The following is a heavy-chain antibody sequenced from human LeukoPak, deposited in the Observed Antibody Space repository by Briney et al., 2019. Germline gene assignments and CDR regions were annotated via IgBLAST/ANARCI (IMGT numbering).Heavy chain of an antibody. CDR2: ISGSGGST. CDR3: AKDGYCSGGSRSFDAFDI. CDR1: GFTFSSYA. Sequence: PGGSLRLSCAASGFTFSSYAMSWVRQAPGKGLEWVSAISGSGGSTYFADSVKGRFTISRDNSKNTLSLQMNSLRAEDTAVYYCAKDGYCSGGSRSFDAFDIWGQGTMVTVSS. J-gene: IGHJ3*02. D-gene: IGHD2-15*01. V-gene: IGHV3-23*01.